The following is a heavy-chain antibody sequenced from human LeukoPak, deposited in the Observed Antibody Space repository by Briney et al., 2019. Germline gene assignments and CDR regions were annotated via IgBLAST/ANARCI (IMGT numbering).Heavy chain of an antibody. J-gene: IGHJ4*02. Sequence: SQTLPLTCAISCDSVSSNSAAWTWIRQSPSRGLEWLGRTYYRCKWYNDYAVSVKSRRTINPDTSKNQFSLQLNSVIPEDTAVYYCARAVAGRLDYWGQGTLVTVSS. CDR3: ARAVAGRLDY. V-gene: IGHV6-1*01. CDR1: CDSVSSNSAA. D-gene: IGHD6-19*01. CDR2: TYYRCKWYN.